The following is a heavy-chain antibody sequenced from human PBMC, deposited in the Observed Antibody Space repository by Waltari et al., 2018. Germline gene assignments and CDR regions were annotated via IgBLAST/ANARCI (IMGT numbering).Heavy chain of an antibody. D-gene: IGHD5-12*01. Sequence: QLQLQESGPGLMKPSETLSLTCTVSGGSISSSSYYWGWIRQHPGKGLEWIGSIYYSGSNYYNPSLKSRVPISVDTSKNQFSLKLSSVTAADTAVYYCAREAETIIDYWGQGTLVTVSS. CDR2: IYYSGSN. CDR1: GGSISSSSYY. V-gene: IGHV4-39*07. CDR3: AREAETIIDY. J-gene: IGHJ4*02.